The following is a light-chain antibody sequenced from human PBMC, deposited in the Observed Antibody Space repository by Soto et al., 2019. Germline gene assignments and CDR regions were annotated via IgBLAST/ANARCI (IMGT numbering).Light chain of an antibody. V-gene: IGKV2-28*01. CDR3: QQSYSTTT. J-gene: IGKJ1*01. Sequence: DIVMTQSPLSLPVTPGEPASISCRSSQSLLHTNGDTYLDWYVQKPGQSPQLLIYLGSNRASGVPDRFSGSGSGTDFTLKISRVEAEDFATYYCQQSYSTTTFGQGTKVDIK. CDR2: LGS. CDR1: QSLLHTNGDTY.